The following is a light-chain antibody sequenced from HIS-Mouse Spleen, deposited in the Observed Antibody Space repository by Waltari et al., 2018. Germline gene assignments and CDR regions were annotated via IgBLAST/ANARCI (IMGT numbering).Light chain of an antibody. CDR2: EVS. J-gene: IGLJ2*01. CDR1: SSDVGGYND. V-gene: IGLV2-8*01. CDR3: SSYAGSNNLV. Sequence: SALTQPPSASGSPGQSVTISCTGTSSDVGGYNDVSWYQQHPGKAPKLMIYEVSKRPSGVPDRFSGSKSGNTASLTVSGLQAEDEADYYCSSYAGSNNLVFGGGTKLTVL.